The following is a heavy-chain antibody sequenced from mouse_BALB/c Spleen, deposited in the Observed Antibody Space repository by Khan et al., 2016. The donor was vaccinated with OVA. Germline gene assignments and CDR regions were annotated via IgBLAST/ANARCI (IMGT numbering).Heavy chain of an antibody. V-gene: IGHV3-2*02. J-gene: IGHJ1*01. CDR1: GYSITSDYA. Sequence: EVQLQESGPGLVKPSQSLSLTCTVTGYSITSDYAWNWIRQFPGNELEWMGFISYSGSTSYNPSLKSRISITRDTSKNQFFLQLNSVTTEDPTRSVKVHSGDRLPNARVRRFRDDERDLGKEWEGYNHRKLPTCPGLWG. CDR2: ISYSGST. CDR3: VHSGDRLPNARVRRFRDDERDLGKEWEGYNHRKLPTCPGL. D-gene: IGHD1-3*01.